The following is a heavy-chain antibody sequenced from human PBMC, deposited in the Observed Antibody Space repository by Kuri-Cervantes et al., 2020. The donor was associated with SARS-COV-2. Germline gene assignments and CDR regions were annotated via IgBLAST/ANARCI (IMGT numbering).Heavy chain of an antibody. V-gene: IGHV1-3*01. J-gene: IGHJ4*02. D-gene: IGHD4-17*01. CDR2: INAGNGNT. CDR1: GYTFTSYA. Sequence: ASVKVSCKASGYTFTSYAMHWVRQAPGQRLKWMGWINAGNGNTKYSQKFQGRVTITRDTSASTAYMELSSLRSEDTAVYYCAKWGNDYGDRLFDYWGQGTLVTVSS. CDR3: AKWGNDYGDRLFDY.